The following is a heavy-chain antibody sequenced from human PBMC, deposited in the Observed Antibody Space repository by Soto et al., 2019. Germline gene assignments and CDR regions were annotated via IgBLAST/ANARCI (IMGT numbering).Heavy chain of an antibody. D-gene: IGHD3-3*01. V-gene: IGHV1-2*02. CDR3: ARGGGVGVAGSAAFEM. Sequence: QLHLVQSGAVVQKPGASVTVSCSASGYPVTAYYKHWVRQAPGRGLEWMGGINPATGAAKYTQTFQGRVTMTRDTSTSTVFMERSGLTSADTAVFYCARGGGVGVAGSAAFEMWGQGTLVTVSS. J-gene: IGHJ3*02. CDR2: INPATGAA. CDR1: GYPVTAYY.